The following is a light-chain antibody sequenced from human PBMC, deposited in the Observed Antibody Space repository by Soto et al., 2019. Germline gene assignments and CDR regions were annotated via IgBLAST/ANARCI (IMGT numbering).Light chain of an antibody. V-gene: IGLV2-14*01. CDR2: EVR. Sequence: QSVLTQPASVSGSLGQSITISCTGTSSDVGEYNYVSWYQQHPGKAPKLMIYEVRNRPSGVSNRFSGSKSGNTAPLTISGLQPEDEADYYCSSYTSTSTLYVFGTGTK. J-gene: IGLJ1*01. CDR3: SSYTSTSTLYV. CDR1: SSDVGEYNY.